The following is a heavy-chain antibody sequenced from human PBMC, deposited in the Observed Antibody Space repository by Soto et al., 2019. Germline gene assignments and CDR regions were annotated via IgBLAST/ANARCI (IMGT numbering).Heavy chain of an antibody. J-gene: IGHJ4*02. Sequence: QVRLQESGPGLVKPSETLSLTCTVSGGSISSYSWSWIRQPPGKGLEWIAYVSYSGLTNYNPSLKSRATISIDTSKNQVSLKVTSVTAADTAVYYCARLRRVAGNPNYFDYWGQGTLVTVSS. CDR3: ARLRRVAGNPNYFDY. D-gene: IGHD6-19*01. CDR1: GGSISSYS. CDR2: VSYSGLT. V-gene: IGHV4-59*12.